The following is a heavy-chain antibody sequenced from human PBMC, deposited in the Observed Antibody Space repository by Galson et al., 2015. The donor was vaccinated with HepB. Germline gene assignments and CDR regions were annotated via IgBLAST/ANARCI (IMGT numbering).Heavy chain of an antibody. D-gene: IGHD1-26*01. V-gene: IGHV3-48*01. CDR3: AGGIVGATLGYFDY. CDR1: GFTFSSYS. J-gene: IGHJ4*02. CDR2: ISSSSSTI. Sequence: LRLSCAASGFTFSSYSMNWVRQAPGKGLEWVSYISSSSSTIYYADSVKGRFTISRDNAKNSLYLQMNSLRAEDTAVYYCAGGIVGATLGYFDYWGQGTLVTVSS.